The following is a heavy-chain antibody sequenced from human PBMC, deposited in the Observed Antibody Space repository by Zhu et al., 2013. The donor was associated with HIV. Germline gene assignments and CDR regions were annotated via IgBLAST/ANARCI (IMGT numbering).Heavy chain of an antibody. CDR2: IYHSGST. CDR3: ARRGGYSYGPYGY. V-gene: IGHV4-38-2*01. CDR1: GYSISSGYY. Sequence: QVQLQESGPGLVKPSETLSLTCAVSGYSISSGYYWGWIRQPPGKGLEWIGSIYHSGSTYYNPSLKSRVTISVDTSKNQFSLKLSSVTAADTAVYYCARRGGYSYGPYGYWGQGTLVTVSS. J-gene: IGHJ4*02. D-gene: IGHD5-18*01.